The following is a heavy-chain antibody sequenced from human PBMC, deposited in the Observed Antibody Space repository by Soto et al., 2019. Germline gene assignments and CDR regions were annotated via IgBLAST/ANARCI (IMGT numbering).Heavy chain of an antibody. CDR2: IYHSGST. CDR3: ARAEYYFDY. J-gene: IGHJ4*02. Sequence: SDTLSLTCTVSGYSISSGYYWGWIRQPPGKGLEWIGSIYHSGSTYYNPSLKSRVTISVDTSKNQFSLKLSSVTAADTAVYYCARAEYYFDYWGQGTLVTVSS. V-gene: IGHV4-38-2*02. CDR1: GYSISSGYY.